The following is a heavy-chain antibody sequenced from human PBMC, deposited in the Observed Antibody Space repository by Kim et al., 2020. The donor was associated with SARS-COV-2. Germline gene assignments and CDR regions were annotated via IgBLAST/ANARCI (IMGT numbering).Heavy chain of an antibody. Sequence: YRPAFQGQVTISADKSISTAYLQWSSLRASDTAMYYCAGGDLGMRRYFDYWGQGTLVTVSS. V-gene: IGHV5-51*01. J-gene: IGHJ4*02. CDR3: AGGDLGMRRYFDY. D-gene: IGHD7-27*01.